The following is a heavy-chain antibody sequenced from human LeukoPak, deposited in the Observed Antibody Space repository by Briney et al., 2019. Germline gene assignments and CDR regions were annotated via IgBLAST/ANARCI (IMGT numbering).Heavy chain of an antibody. D-gene: IGHD5-18*01. V-gene: IGHV3-21*01. CDR1: GFTFSSYN. CDR3: ARGGGYGYFDY. Sequence: GGSLRLSCAASGFTFSSYNMNWVRQAPGKGLEWVSSISSSSSYIYYADSLKGRFTISRDNAKNSLCLQMNSLRAEDTAAYYCARGGGYGYFDYWGQGTLVTVSS. CDR2: ISSSSSYI. J-gene: IGHJ4*02.